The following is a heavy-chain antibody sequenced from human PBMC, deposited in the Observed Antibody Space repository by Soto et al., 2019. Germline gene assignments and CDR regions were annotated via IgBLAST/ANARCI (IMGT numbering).Heavy chain of an antibody. CDR1: GGTFSSYA. Sequence: SVKVSCKASGGTFSSYAISWVRQAPGQGLEWMGGIIPIFGTANYAQKFQGRVTITADKSTSTAYMELSSLRSGDTAVYYCARDTWFGELPLRGMDVWGQGTTVTVSS. D-gene: IGHD3-10*01. CDR3: ARDTWFGELPLRGMDV. V-gene: IGHV1-69*06. CDR2: IIPIFGTA. J-gene: IGHJ6*02.